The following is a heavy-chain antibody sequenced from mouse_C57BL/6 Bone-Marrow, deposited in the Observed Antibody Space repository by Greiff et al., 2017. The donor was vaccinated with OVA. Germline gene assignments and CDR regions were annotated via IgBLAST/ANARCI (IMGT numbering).Heavy chain of an antibody. J-gene: IGHJ1*03. Sequence: EVQLQQSGPVLVKPGASVKMSCKASGYTFTDYYMNWVKQSHGKSLEWIGVINPYNGGTSYNQKFKGKATLTVDKSSSTAYMELNSLTSEDSAVYYCARHYYGSYWYFDVWGTGTTVTVSS. CDR1: GYTFTDYY. CDR2: INPYNGGT. CDR3: ARHYYGSYWYFDV. D-gene: IGHD1-1*01. V-gene: IGHV1-19*01.